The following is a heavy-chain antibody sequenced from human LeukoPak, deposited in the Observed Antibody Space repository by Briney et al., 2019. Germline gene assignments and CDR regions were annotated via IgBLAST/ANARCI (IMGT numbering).Heavy chain of an antibody. Sequence: ASVKDSCKASGYTFTGYYMHWVRQAPGQGLEWMGWINPNSGGTNYAQTFQGRVTMTRDTSISTAYMELSRLRSDDTAVYYFARESVGGTSSTPYFDYWGQGTLVTVSS. CDR1: GYTFTGYY. CDR3: ARESVGGTSSTPYFDY. V-gene: IGHV1-2*02. J-gene: IGHJ4*02. D-gene: IGHD1-26*01. CDR2: INPNSGGT.